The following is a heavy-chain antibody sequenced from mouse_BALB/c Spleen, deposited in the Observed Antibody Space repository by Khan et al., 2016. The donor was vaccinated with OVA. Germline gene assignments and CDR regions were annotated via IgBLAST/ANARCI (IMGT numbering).Heavy chain of an antibody. CDR3: TSLAYYYDSEGFAY. Sequence: EVELVESGGDLVKPGGSLKLSCAASGFTFSTYSMSWVRQAPDKRLEWIVTVSTGGSYTYYPDSVKGRFTISRDNAKNTLYLQMSGLRSEDTAMFYCTSLAYYYDSEGFAYWGQGTLVTVSA. CDR2: VSTGGSYT. J-gene: IGHJ3*01. D-gene: IGHD1-1*01. CDR1: GFTFSTYS. V-gene: IGHV5-6*01.